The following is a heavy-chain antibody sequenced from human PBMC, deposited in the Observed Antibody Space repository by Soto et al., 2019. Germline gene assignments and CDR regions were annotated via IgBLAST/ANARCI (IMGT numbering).Heavy chain of an antibody. CDR3: AKRFSYDSSGPGY. CDR2: ISGSGGST. Sequence: GGSLSLSCAASGFTFISYAMSWVRQAPGKGLEWVSAISGSGGSTYYADSVKGRFTISRDNSKNTLYLQMNSLRAEDTAVYYCAKRFSYDSSGPGYWGQGTLVTVSS. CDR1: GFTFISYA. J-gene: IGHJ4*02. D-gene: IGHD3-22*01. V-gene: IGHV3-23*01.